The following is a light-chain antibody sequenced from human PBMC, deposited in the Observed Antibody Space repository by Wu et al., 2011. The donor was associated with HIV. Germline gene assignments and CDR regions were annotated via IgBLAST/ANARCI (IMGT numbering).Light chain of an antibody. V-gene: IGKV3-15*01. CDR1: QSVNIN. CDR2: GAS. J-gene: IGKJ1*01. Sequence: LMTQSPVTLSVSPGERATLSCRTSQSVNINLAWYQQKPGQAPRLLIYGASTRAAGTPARFSASGSGTEFTLTISSLQSEDFAVYYCQQYGSSPRTFGQGTKVEIK. CDR3: QQYGSSPRT.